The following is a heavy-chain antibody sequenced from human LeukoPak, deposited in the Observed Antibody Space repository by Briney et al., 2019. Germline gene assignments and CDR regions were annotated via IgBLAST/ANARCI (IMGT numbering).Heavy chain of an antibody. CDR2: ISYDGSNK. CDR1: GFTFSSYA. J-gene: IGHJ4*02. V-gene: IGHV3-30-3*01. D-gene: IGHD1-26*01. CDR3: AKDVWRYSGSYYDFDY. Sequence: PGRSLRLSCAASGFTFSSYAMHWVRQAPGKGLEWVAVISYDGSNKYYADSVKGRFTISRDNSKNTLYLQMNSLRAEDTAVYYCAKDVWRYSGSYYDFDYWGQGTLVTVSS.